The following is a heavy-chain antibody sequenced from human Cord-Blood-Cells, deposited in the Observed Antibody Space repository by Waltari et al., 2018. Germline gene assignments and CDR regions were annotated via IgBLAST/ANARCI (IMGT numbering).Heavy chain of an antibody. J-gene: IGHJ1*01. CDR3: ATKSGCLEWLLYFQH. V-gene: IGHV4-38-2*01. CDR2: IYHSGST. Sequence: QVQLQESGPGLVKPSETLSLTCAVSGYSISSGYYWGWIRQPPGKGLEWIGSIYHSGSTYYNPSLKSRVTISVDTSKNQFSLKLSSVTAADTAVYYCATKSGCLEWLLYFQHWGQGTLVTVSS. CDR1: GYSISSGYY. D-gene: IGHD3-3*01.